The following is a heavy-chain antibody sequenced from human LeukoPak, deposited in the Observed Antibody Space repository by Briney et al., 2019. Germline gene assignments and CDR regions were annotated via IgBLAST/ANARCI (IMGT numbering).Heavy chain of an antibody. D-gene: IGHD2-2*01. CDR3: ARGYGCSSTSCYFWEGRSYYYYGMDV. CDR1: GYTFTSYD. V-gene: IGHV1-8*01. J-gene: IGHJ6*02. CDR2: MNPNSGNT. Sequence: XSVKVSCKASGYTFTSYDINWVRQATGQGLEWMGWMNPNSGNTGYAQKFQGRVTMTRNTSISTAYMELSSLRSEDTAVYYCARGYGCSSTSCYFWEGRSYYYYGMDVWGQGTTVTVSS.